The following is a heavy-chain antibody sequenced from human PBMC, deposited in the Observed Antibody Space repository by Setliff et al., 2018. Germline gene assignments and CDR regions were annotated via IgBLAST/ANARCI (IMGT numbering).Heavy chain of an antibody. J-gene: IGHJ6*03. CDR3: ARGYCSGGSGGSCYRLGDMDV. Sequence: TGGSLRLSCVVSGFTVNDNFMTWVRQSPGRGLEWVSLIYTGGSTHYADSVKGRFTISRDSSKNMVYLQMNSLRAEDTAVYYCARGYCSGGSGGSCYRLGDMDVWGKGTTVTVS. CDR2: IYTGGST. CDR1: GFTVNDNF. V-gene: IGHV3-53*03. D-gene: IGHD2-15*01.